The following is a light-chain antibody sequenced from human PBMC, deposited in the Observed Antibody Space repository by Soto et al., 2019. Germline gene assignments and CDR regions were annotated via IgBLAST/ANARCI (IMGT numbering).Light chain of an antibody. CDR3: SSYAGSRGV. CDR2: EVS. Sequence: QSVLTQPPSASGSPGQSVTISCTGTSSDVGGYNYVPWYQQHPGKAPKLMIYEVSKRPSGVPDRFSGSKSGNTASLTVSGLQAEDEADYYCSSYAGSRGVFGTGTKVTVL. J-gene: IGLJ1*01. CDR1: SSDVGGYNY. V-gene: IGLV2-8*01.